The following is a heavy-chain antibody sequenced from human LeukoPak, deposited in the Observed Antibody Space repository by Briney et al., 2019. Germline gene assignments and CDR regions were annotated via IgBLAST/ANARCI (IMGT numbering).Heavy chain of an antibody. V-gene: IGHV1-2*06. CDR1: GYTFTGYY. J-gene: IGHJ4*02. Sequence: GASVKVSCKASGYTFTGYYMHWVRQAPGQGLEWMGRINPNSGGTNYAQKFQGRVTMTRDTSISIAYMELSRLRSDDTAVYYCARISQQLVPPYFDYWGQGTLVTVSS. CDR2: INPNSGGT. D-gene: IGHD6-13*01. CDR3: ARISQQLVPPYFDY.